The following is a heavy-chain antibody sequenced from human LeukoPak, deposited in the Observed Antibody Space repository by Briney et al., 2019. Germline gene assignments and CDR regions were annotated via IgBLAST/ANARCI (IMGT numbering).Heavy chain of an antibody. CDR2: IHNNGNT. D-gene: IGHD4-17*01. J-gene: IGHJ4*02. CDR3: ARRSTYGFFDY. CDR1: GGSVSGDY. Sequence: SETLSLTCTVSGGSVSGDYWNWIRQPPAKGLEWIGYIHNNGNTNDNPSLKSRVTISMDASKNQFSLRLSSVTAADTALYYCARRSTYGFFDYWGQGTLVTVSS. V-gene: IGHV4-59*08.